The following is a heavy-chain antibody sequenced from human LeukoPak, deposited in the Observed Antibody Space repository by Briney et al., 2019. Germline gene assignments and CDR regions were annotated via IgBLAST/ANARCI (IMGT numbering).Heavy chain of an antibody. CDR1: GFIFETYW. D-gene: IGHD3-10*01. CDR3: ARKAAGWGVLDH. CDR2: MKHDGSEE. V-gene: IGHV3-7*03. J-gene: IGHJ4*02. Sequence: GGSLRLSCAASGFIFETYWMNWVRQVPGEGLEWVANMKHDGSEEYYVESVKGRFIISRDNVNKLLYLQMNSLRAEDTAIYYCARKAAGWGVLDHWGQGLLVTVSS.